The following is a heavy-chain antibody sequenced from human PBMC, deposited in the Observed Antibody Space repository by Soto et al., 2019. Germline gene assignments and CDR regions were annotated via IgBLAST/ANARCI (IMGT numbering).Heavy chain of an antibody. Sequence: QVQLQESGPGLVKPSGTLSLTCAVSGGSISSNNWWSWVRQAPGPGLEWIGDIFHSGSTNYNPSLKSRVTISVDKSKNQFSLKLSSVTAADTAMYYCARLFCSSSSCLTPRGFDPWGQGTLVTVSS. CDR3: ARLFCSSSSCLTPRGFDP. D-gene: IGHD2-2*01. CDR2: IFHSGST. CDR1: GGSISSNNW. V-gene: IGHV4-4*02. J-gene: IGHJ5*02.